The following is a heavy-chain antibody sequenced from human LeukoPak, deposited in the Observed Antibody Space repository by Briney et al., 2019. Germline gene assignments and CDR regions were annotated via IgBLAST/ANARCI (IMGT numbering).Heavy chain of an antibody. Sequence: PGGSLRLSCAASRFTFSSYWMSWVRQAPGKGLEWVANIKQDGSEKYYVDSVKGRFTISRDNAKNSLYLQMNSLRAEDTAVYYCARDCPLAYCGGDGHYYYGMDVWGQGTTVTVSS. CDR1: RFTFSSYW. V-gene: IGHV3-7*01. D-gene: IGHD2-21*02. J-gene: IGHJ6*02. CDR3: ARDCPLAYCGGDGHYYYGMDV. CDR2: IKQDGSEK.